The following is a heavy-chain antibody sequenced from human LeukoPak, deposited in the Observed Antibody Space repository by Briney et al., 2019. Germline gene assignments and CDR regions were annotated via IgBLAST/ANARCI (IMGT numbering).Heavy chain of an antibody. J-gene: IGHJ4*02. CDR2: ISGSSNYI. Sequence: GGSLRLSCAASGFTFNSYSMSWVRQAPGKGLEWVSSISGSSNYIYYADSVWGRFTISRDNAKNSLYLQMNSLRAEDTALYHCARGSPYGSGSYGGLLGYWGQGTLVTVSS. CDR3: ARGSPYGSGSYGGLLGY. D-gene: IGHD3-10*01. CDR1: GFTFNSYS. V-gene: IGHV3-21*04.